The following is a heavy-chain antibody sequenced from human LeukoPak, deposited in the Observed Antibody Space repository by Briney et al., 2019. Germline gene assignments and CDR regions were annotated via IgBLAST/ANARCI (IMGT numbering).Heavy chain of an antibody. J-gene: IGHJ5*02. CDR3: ARDTYSSSWYQTYNWFDP. Sequence: WIRQTPGKGLEWVSSITSSSTYTFYADSVKGRFTISRDNAKNSLYLQMNSLRAEDTAVYYCARDTYSSSWYQTYNWFDPWGQGTLVTVSS. V-gene: IGHV3-21*01. D-gene: IGHD6-13*01. CDR2: ITSSSTYT.